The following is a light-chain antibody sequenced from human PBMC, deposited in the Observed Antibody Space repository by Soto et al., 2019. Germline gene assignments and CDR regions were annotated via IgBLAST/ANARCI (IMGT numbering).Light chain of an antibody. Sequence: DIQMTQSPSTLSASVGDRVIITCRASQSISSWLAWYQQKPGKAPKLLIYDASSLKSGVPSRFSGRGSGTEFTLTISSLQPDDFATYYCQQYNSYSPTFGQGTKVDIK. J-gene: IGKJ1*01. V-gene: IGKV1-5*01. CDR3: QQYNSYSPT. CDR1: QSISSW. CDR2: DAS.